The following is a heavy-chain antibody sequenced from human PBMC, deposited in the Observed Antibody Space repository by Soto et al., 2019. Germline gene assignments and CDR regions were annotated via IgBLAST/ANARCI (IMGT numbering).Heavy chain of an antibody. CDR1: GGSISVYY. CDR3: ARGVGSSPPRY. D-gene: IGHD3-9*01. Sequence: PSETLSLTCTISGGSISVYYWSWIRQSPRQGLEWIGYVYDNGRPYYSPSLKSRVPNSADTSKNQISLKLTSATAADTAVYYCARGVGSSPPRYWGRGTLVTVSS. CDR2: VYDNGRP. V-gene: IGHV4-59*01. J-gene: IGHJ4*02.